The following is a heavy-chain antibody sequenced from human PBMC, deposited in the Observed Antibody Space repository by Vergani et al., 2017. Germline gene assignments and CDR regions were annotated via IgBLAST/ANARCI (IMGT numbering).Heavy chain of an antibody. Sequence: QVQLQESGPGLVKPSQTLSLTCTVSGGSISSGDYYWSWIRQPPGKGLEWIGYIYYSGSTYYNPSHKSRVTITVDTSKKQFSLKLISVTAADTDVYYCARGNYDSSGYHGDYWGQGTLVTVS. V-gene: IGHV4-30-4*08. D-gene: IGHD3-22*01. CDR2: IYYSGST. CDR1: GGSISSGDYY. CDR3: ARGNYDSSGYHGDY. J-gene: IGHJ4*02.